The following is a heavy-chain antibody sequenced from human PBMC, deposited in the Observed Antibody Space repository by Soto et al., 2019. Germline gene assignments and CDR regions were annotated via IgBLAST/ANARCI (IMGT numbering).Heavy chain of an antibody. CDR2: IKQDGSEK. J-gene: IGHJ4*02. Sequence: EVQLVESGGGLVQPGGSLRLSCAASGFTFSSYWRSWVRQAPGKGLEWVANIKQDGSEKYYVDSVKGRFTISRDNAKNSLYLQMNSLRAEDTAVYYCARDQEQQLFDYWGQGTLVTVSS. D-gene: IGHD6-13*01. CDR3: ARDQEQQLFDY. V-gene: IGHV3-7*01. CDR1: GFTFSSYW.